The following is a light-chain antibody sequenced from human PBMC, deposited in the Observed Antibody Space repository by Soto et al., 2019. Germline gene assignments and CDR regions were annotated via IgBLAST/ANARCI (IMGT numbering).Light chain of an antibody. CDR2: ENN. CDR1: SSNIGNNY. V-gene: IGLV1-51*02. Sequence: QSVLTQPPSVSAAPGQRVTISCSGSSSNIGNNYVSWYQHLPGTAPRLLIFENNKRRSGIPDRFSGSKSGTSATLTITGLQTGDEADYYCGTWDIMLNMNWVFGGGTKLTVL. J-gene: IGLJ3*02. CDR3: GTWDIMLNMNWV.